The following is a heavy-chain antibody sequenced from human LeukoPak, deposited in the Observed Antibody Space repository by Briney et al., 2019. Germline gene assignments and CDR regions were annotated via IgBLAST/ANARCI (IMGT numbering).Heavy chain of an antibody. J-gene: IGHJ5*02. Sequence: PSETLSLTCTVSGGSISSSSYYWGWIRQPPGKGPEWIGSIYYSGSTYYNPSFKSRVTISVDTSKNQFSLKLSSVTAADTAVYYCARRPQFTIFGVVNPSRFDPWGQGTLVTVSS. V-gene: IGHV4-39*01. CDR2: IYYSGST. CDR3: ARRPQFTIFGVVNPSRFDP. D-gene: IGHD3-3*01. CDR1: GGSISSSSYY.